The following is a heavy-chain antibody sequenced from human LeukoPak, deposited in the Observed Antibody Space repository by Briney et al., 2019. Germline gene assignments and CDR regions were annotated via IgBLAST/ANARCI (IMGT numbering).Heavy chain of an antibody. Sequence: GGSLRLSCAASGFTFSDYYMTWIRQAPGKGLEWVSCISSSGSTIFYADSVKGRFTISRDNAKSSLFLQMNSLRAEDTALYYCARVDSDCSGGSCYTGLFDYWGQGTLVTVSS. V-gene: IGHV3-11*01. D-gene: IGHD2-15*01. CDR2: ISSSGSTI. CDR3: ARVDSDCSGGSCYTGLFDY. J-gene: IGHJ4*02. CDR1: GFTFSDYY.